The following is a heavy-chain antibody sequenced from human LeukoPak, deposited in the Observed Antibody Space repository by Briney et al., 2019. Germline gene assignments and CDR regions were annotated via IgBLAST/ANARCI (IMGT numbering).Heavy chain of an antibody. CDR1: GGSFSGYY. J-gene: IGHJ4*02. D-gene: IGHD2-21*01. CDR3: ARGGKYHCIPPRFDY. V-gene: IGHV4-34*01. Sequence: SETLSLTCAVYGGSFSGYYWSWIRQPPGKGLEWIGEINHSGSTNYDPSLKSRVTISVDTSKNQFSLKLSSVTAADTAVYYCARGGKYHCIPPRFDYWGQGTLVTVSS. CDR2: INHSGST.